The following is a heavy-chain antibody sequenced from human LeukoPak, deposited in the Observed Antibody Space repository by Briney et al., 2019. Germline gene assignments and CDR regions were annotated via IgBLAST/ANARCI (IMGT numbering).Heavy chain of an antibody. Sequence: GGSLRLSCAASGFTFSIYWMSWVRQAPGKGLEWVANINQDGSEKNYADSVKGRFTISRDNAKNSLFLQMHSLRVEDTAMFYCARSDYTDYEVEDAFDIWGQGTMVTVSS. CDR3: ARSDYTDYEVEDAFDI. V-gene: IGHV3-7*01. CDR1: GFTFSIYW. J-gene: IGHJ3*02. D-gene: IGHD4-11*01. CDR2: INQDGSEK.